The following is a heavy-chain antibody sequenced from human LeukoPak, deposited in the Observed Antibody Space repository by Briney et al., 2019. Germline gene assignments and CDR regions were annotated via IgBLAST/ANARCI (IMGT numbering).Heavy chain of an antibody. J-gene: IGHJ4*02. D-gene: IGHD5-12*01. CDR3: ARDTDRGYSGYDPILDY. CDR2: ISAYNGNT. V-gene: IGHV1-18*01. CDR1: GYTFTSYG. Sequence: ASVKVSCKASGYTFTSYGISWVRQAPGQGLEWMGWISAYNGNTNYAQKLQGRVTMTTDTSTSTAYMELRSLRSDDTAVYYCARDTDRGYSGYDPILDYWGQGTLVTVSS.